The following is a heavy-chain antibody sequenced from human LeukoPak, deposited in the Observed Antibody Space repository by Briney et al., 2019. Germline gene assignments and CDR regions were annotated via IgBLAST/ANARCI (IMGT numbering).Heavy chain of an antibody. CDR1: GGSFSGYY. J-gene: IGHJ4*02. CDR2: INHSGST. D-gene: IGHD3-22*01. V-gene: IGHV4-34*01. CDR3: ASSGPPDYDSSGYYKNFDY. Sequence: SETLSLTCAVYGGSFSGYYWSWIRQPPGKGLEWIGEINHSGSTTYNPSLKSRVTISVATSKNQFSLKLSSVTAADTAVYYCASSGPPDYDSSGYYKNFDYWGQGTLVTVSS.